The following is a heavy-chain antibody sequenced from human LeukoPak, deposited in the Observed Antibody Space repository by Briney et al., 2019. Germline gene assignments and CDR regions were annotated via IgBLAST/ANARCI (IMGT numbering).Heavy chain of an antibody. Sequence: VASVKVSCKASGYTFTGYYMHWVRQAPGQGLEWMGWINPNSGGTNYAQKFQGRVTMTRDTSISTAYMELSRLRSDDTAVYYCAREAYYDSSGFQYYFDYWGQGTLVTVSS. V-gene: IGHV1-2*02. D-gene: IGHD3-22*01. CDR2: INPNSGGT. J-gene: IGHJ4*02. CDR3: AREAYYDSSGFQYYFDY. CDR1: GYTFTGYY.